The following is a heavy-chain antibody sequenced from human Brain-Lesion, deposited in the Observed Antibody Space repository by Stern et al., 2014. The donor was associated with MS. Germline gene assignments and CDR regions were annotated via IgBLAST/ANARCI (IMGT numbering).Heavy chain of an antibody. CDR1: GYTFTGYY. V-gene: IGHV1-2*02. D-gene: IGHD3-10*01. CDR3: ARGYYGSGRPQKGMDV. Sequence: QVQLVQSGAEVKKPGASVKVSCKASGYTFTGYYMYWVRQAPGPGLEWMGGINPNSGGTQYAQKFQGRVTMTRDTSITTAYMELSRLRSDDTAVYYCARGYYGSGRPQKGMDVWGQGTTVTVSS. J-gene: IGHJ6*02. CDR2: INPNSGGT.